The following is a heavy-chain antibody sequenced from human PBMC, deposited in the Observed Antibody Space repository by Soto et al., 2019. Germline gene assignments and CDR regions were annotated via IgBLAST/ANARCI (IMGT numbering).Heavy chain of an antibody. V-gene: IGHV3-23*01. CDR2: ISGSGGST. CDR3: AKKEMAVDIVATTRYYYYYYGMDV. D-gene: IGHD5-12*01. J-gene: IGHJ6*02. Sequence: QPGGSLRLSCAASGFTFSSYAMSWVRQAPGKGLEWVSAISGSGGSTYYADSVKGRFTISRDNSKNTLYLQMNSLRAEDTAVYYCAKKEMAVDIVATTRYYYYYYGMDVWGQGTTVTVSS. CDR1: GFTFSSYA.